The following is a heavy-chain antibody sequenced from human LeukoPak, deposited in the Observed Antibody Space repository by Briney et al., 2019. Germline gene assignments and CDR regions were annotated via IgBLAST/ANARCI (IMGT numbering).Heavy chain of an antibody. V-gene: IGHV3-11*04. CDR1: GFSFSGYF. Sequence: GGSLRLSCAASGFSFSGYFMTWVRQAPGKGLEWIAFISSDGNSKYYADSVRGRFTISRDNAKNSLYLQMNSLRAEDTAVYYCARETRWDFDHWGQGALVSVSS. CDR2: ISSDGNSK. D-gene: IGHD5-24*01. CDR3: ARETRWDFDH. J-gene: IGHJ4*02.